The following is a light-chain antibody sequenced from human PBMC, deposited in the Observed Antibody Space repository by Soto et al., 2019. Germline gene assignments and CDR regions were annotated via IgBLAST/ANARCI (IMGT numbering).Light chain of an antibody. J-gene: IGKJ1*01. CDR3: QHYVTSLTT. V-gene: IGKV3-20*01. CDR2: GAS. CDR1: QSFTSNY. Sequence: EIVLTQSPGTLSLSPGERATLSCGASQSFTSNYLAWYQQKPGQAPRLLIFGASIRVTGIPDRFIGSGSGTDFTLTISRLEPEDFAVYYCQHYVTSLTTFGQGTKVDI.